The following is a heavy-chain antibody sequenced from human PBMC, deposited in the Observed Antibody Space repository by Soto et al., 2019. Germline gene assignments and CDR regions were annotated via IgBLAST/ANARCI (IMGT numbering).Heavy chain of an antibody. Sequence: SETLSLTCTVSGGSIISSRHYWGWIRQPPGKGLEWIGTIYYSGSTYYNPSLKSRITISVDTSKNQLSLELSSVTAADTAVYYCAGLVAKYGSSPGWFDPWGQGTLVTVSS. J-gene: IGHJ5*02. CDR3: AGLVAKYGSSPGWFDP. V-gene: IGHV4-39*01. CDR1: GGSIISSRHY. D-gene: IGHD6-6*01. CDR2: IYYSGST.